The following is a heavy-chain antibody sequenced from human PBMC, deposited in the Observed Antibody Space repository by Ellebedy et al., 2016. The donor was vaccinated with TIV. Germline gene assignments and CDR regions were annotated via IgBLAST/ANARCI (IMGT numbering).Heavy chain of an antibody. V-gene: IGHV4-59*01. D-gene: IGHD2-15*01. CDR2: IYSSGTT. CDR3: ARENSELLLTWGGNYFDY. CDR1: GGSISSYY. J-gene: IGHJ4*02. Sequence: SETLSLTCTVSGGSISSYYWSWIRQPPGKGLEWIGYIYSSGTTNYNPSLKSRVTISVDTSENQFSLRLTSVTAADTAVYYCARENSELLLTWGGNYFDYWGQGTLVTVSS.